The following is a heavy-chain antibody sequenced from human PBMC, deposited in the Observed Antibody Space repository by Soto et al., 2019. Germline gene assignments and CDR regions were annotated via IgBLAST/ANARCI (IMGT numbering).Heavy chain of an antibody. Sequence: EVQLVESGGGLVQPGGSLRLSCAASGFTFSSFWMHWVRQAPGKGLVWVSRIHYDGSTINYADSVKGRFTISRDNAKNTLYLHMNSLRAEDTAVYYCGSYFDINGTSYWGFDNWGQGTLVIVSS. CDR1: GFTFSSFW. J-gene: IGHJ4*02. CDR2: IHYDGSTI. D-gene: IGHD3-9*01. V-gene: IGHV3-74*01. CDR3: GSYFDINGTSYWGFDN.